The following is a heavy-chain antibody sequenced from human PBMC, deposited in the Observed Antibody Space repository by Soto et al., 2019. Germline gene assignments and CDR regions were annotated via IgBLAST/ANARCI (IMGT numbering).Heavy chain of an antibody. Sequence: GVLRLSCAASGFTFSSYAMSWVRQAPGKGLEWVSGISGSGGSTYNADSEKGRFTISRDNAKNTLYLQMNSLRAEDTAIYYCAKSFSGWYKFHYWGQGTRVTVSS. CDR1: GFTFSSYA. CDR3: AKSFSGWYKFHY. D-gene: IGHD6-19*01. V-gene: IGHV3-23*01. CDR2: ISGSGGST. J-gene: IGHJ4*01.